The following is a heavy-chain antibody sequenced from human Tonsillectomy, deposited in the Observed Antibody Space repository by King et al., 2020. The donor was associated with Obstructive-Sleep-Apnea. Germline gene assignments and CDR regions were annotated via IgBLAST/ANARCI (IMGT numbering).Heavy chain of an antibody. D-gene: IGHD3-22*01. CDR2: IYPGDSDT. V-gene: IGHV5-51*03. CDR3: ARPYYDSRGYFLFDY. Sequence: QLVQSGAEVKKPGESLKISCKGSGYSFTSYWIGWVRQMPGKGLEWMGIIYPGDSDTRYSPSFQGQVTISADKSINTAYLQWSSLKASDTAMYYCARPYYDSRGYFLFDYWGQGTLVTVSS. J-gene: IGHJ4*02. CDR1: GYSFTSYW.